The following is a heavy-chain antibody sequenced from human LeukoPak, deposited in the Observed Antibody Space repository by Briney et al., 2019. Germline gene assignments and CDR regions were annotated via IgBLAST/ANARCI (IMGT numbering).Heavy chain of an antibody. CDR1: GFSLSNYG. CDR3: ARDHRPEIQYYYMDV. V-gene: IGHV3-33*01. Sequence: GGSLRLSCAASGFSLSNYGMHWVRQAPGKGLEWVAAILYDGNTKHYADSVKGRFTISRDISKNTFYMQMNSLTAEDTAVYYRARDHRPEIQYYYMDVWGKGTTVAVSS. CDR2: ILYDGNTK. J-gene: IGHJ6*03. D-gene: IGHD1-14*01.